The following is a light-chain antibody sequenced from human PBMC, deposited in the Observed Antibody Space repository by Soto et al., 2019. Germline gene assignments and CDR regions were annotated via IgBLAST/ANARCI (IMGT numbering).Light chain of an antibody. CDR3: QQYDSSPVYT. J-gene: IGKJ2*01. CDR1: QSVSSSH. CDR2: GAS. V-gene: IGKV3-20*01. Sequence: EIVLTQSPGTLSLSPGERATLSCRASQSVSSSHLAWYQQKPGQAPRLLIYGASTRATGIPERFSGSGSGTEFTLTISRLEPEDFAVYYCQQYDSSPVYTFGQGTKLEIK.